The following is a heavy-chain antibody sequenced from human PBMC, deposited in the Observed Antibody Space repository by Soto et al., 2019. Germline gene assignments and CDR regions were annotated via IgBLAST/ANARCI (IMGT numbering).Heavy chain of an antibody. CDR1: GFTFSSYG. CDR2: ISYDGSNK. D-gene: IGHD2-2*01. Sequence: GGSLRLSCAASGFTFSSYGMHWVRQAPGKGLEWVAVISYDGSNKYYADSVKGRFTISRDNSKNTLYLQMNSLRAEDTAVYYCAKVIRDIVVVPAAIEAFDIWSQGTMVTVSS. V-gene: IGHV3-30*18. CDR3: AKVIRDIVVVPAAIEAFDI. J-gene: IGHJ3*02.